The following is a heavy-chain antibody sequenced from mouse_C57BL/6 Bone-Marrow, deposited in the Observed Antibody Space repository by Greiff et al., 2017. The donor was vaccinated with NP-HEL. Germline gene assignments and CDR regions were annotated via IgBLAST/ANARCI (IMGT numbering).Heavy chain of an antibody. D-gene: IGHD1-1*01. J-gene: IGHJ3*01. V-gene: IGHV1-81*01. Sequence: VKLQESGAELARPGASVKLSCKASGYTFTSYGISWVKQRTGQGLEWIGEIYPRSGNTYYNEKFKGKATLTADKSSSTAYMELRSLTSEDSAVYFCAREEDYYGISLAWFAYWGQGTLVTVSA. CDR3: AREEDYYGISLAWFAY. CDR2: IYPRSGNT. CDR1: GYTFTSYG.